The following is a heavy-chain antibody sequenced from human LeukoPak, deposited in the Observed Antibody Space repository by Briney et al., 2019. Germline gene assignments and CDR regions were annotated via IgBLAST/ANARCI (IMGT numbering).Heavy chain of an antibody. Sequence: ESGPTLVKPTQPLTLTCTFSGFSLNTRGVGVGWIRQPPGRALEWLSLIYWDDDRRYSPSLKSRLTITKDTSKNQVVLTMTNMDPVDTATYFCAHRKNYYDSSVFDNWGQGTLVTVSS. CDR2: IYWDDDR. D-gene: IGHD3-22*01. V-gene: IGHV2-5*02. CDR1: GFSLNTRGVG. CDR3: AHRKNYYDSSVFDN. J-gene: IGHJ4*02.